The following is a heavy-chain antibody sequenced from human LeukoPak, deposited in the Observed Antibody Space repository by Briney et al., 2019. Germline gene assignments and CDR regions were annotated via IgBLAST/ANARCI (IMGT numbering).Heavy chain of an antibody. CDR1: GGSVSSTNW. Sequence: SVTLSLTCTVSGGSVSSTNWWSWVRQPPGKGLEWIGESYPSGTTNYNPSLKSRVSISVDRSKNQFSLNVTSVTAADTAVYYCAKMGVFQGNAFDVWGQGTMVTVSS. CDR3: AKMGVFQGNAFDV. V-gene: IGHV4-4*02. J-gene: IGHJ3*01. CDR2: SYPSGTT. D-gene: IGHD3-16*01.